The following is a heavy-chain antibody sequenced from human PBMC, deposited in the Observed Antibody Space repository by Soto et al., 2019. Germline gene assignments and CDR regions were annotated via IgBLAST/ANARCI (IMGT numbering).Heavy chain of an antibody. Sequence: QVQLVQSGAEVKKPGASVKVSCKASGYTFTSYYMHWVRQAPGQGLEWMGIINPSGGITSYAQKFQGRVTMTRDTSTRPVYMELSSLRSEDTAVYYCARVGGYSSSWYVDDWFDPWGQGTLVTVSS. CDR1: GYTFTSYY. CDR3: ARVGGYSSSWYVDDWFDP. CDR2: INPSGGIT. D-gene: IGHD6-13*01. V-gene: IGHV1-46*03. J-gene: IGHJ5*02.